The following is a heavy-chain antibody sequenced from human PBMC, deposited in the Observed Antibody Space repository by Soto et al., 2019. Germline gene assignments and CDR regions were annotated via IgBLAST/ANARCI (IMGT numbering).Heavy chain of an antibody. D-gene: IGHD6-19*01. CDR2: INAGNGNT. CDR1: GYTFTSYA. Sequence: VKVSCKASGYTFTSYAMHWVRQAPGQRLEWMGWINAGNGNTKYSQKFQGRVTITRDTSASTAYMELSSLRSEDTAVYYCARLAVAGRNGFDYWGQGTLVTVSS. V-gene: IGHV1-3*01. CDR3: ARLAVAGRNGFDY. J-gene: IGHJ4*02.